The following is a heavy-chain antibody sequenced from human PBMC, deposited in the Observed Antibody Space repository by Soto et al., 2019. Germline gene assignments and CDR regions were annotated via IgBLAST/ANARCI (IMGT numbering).Heavy chain of an antibody. D-gene: IGHD6-6*01. CDR3: ARAPYSSSSFFFDY. V-gene: IGHV1-46*01. J-gene: IGHJ4*02. Sequence: ASVKVSCKASGYTFTAFFMHWVRQAPGKGLEWMGIIHPSGGTTNYAQKFQGRVAMTWDTSTSTVYMDLSSLRSDDTAVYYCARAPYSSSSFFFDYWGPGTLVTVS. CDR2: IHPSGGTT. CDR1: GYTFTAFF.